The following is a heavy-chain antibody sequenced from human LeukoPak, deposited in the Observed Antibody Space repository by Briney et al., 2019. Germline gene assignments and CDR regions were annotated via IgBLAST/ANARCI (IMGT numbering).Heavy chain of an antibody. Sequence: GGSLRLSCAASGFTFSSYTMNWVRQAPGEGLEWVSSISSRSTYIYYAESVKGRFTISRDNAKNSLYLEMNSLRAEDTAVYYCARTYYDFWSGYYSHEGNPFDYWGQGTLVTVSS. CDR2: ISSRSTYI. J-gene: IGHJ4*02. CDR3: ARTYYDFWSGYYSHEGNPFDY. D-gene: IGHD3-3*01. V-gene: IGHV3-21*01. CDR1: GFTFSSYT.